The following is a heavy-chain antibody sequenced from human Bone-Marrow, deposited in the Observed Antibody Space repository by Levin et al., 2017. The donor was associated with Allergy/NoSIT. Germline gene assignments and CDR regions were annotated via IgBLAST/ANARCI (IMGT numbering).Heavy chain of an antibody. CDR3: ARDPAARGPFDY. J-gene: IGHJ4*02. CDR1: GFTFSSYG. V-gene: IGHV3-33*01. D-gene: IGHD6-25*01. CDR2: IWYDGSNK. Sequence: LSLTCAASGFTFSSYGMHWVRQAPGKGLEWVAVIWYDGSNKYYADSVKGRFTISRDNSKNTLYLQMNSLRAKDTAVYYCARDPAARGPFDYWGQGTLVTVSS.